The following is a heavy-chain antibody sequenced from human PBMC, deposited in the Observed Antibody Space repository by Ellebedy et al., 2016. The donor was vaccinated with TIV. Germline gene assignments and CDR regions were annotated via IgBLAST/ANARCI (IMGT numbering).Heavy chain of an antibody. Sequence: GESLKISCAASGFTFSSYAMSWVRQAPGKGLEWVSTISGSGFGTYYADSVKGRFTISRDNSKNTRYLQMNSLRAEDTAVYYCAKGRRMVYSTGGLDYWGQGTLVTVSS. J-gene: IGHJ4*02. V-gene: IGHV3-23*01. CDR1: GFTFSSYA. CDR3: AKGRRMVYSTGGLDY. D-gene: IGHD2-8*01. CDR2: ISGSGFGT.